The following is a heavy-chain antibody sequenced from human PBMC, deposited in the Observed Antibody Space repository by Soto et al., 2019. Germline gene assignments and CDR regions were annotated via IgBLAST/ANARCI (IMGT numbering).Heavy chain of an antibody. CDR2: IYSGGST. J-gene: IGHJ4*02. D-gene: IGHD1-1*01. Sequence: PGGSLRLSCAASGFTVSSNYMSWVRQAPGKGLEWVSVIYSGGSTNYADSVKGRFTIPRDNSKNTLYLQMNSLRAEDTAVYYCAKSVYNWNDGFFDYWGQGTLVTVSS. CDR1: GFTVSSNY. V-gene: IGHV3-66*01. CDR3: AKSVYNWNDGFFDY.